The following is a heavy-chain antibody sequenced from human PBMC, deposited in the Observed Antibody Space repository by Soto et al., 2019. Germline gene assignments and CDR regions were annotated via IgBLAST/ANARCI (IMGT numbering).Heavy chain of an antibody. CDR1: GFTFTSSA. CDR2: IVVGSGNT. V-gene: IGHV1-58*01. CDR3: AAEKKTALDAFDI. D-gene: IGHD2-21*02. Sequence: SVKVSCKASGFTFTSSAVQWVRQARGQRLEWIGWIVVGSGNTNYAQKFQERVTITRDMSTSTAYMELSSLRSEDTAVYYCAAEKKTALDAFDIWGQGTMVTVSS. J-gene: IGHJ3*02.